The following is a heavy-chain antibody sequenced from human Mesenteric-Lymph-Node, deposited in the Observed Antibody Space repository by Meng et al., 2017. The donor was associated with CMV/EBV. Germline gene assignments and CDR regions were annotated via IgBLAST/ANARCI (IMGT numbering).Heavy chain of an antibody. CDR3: ARGGQVLDF. CDR2: IFPSGTT. J-gene: IGHJ4*02. Sequence: LTCNCSGVFISNGDSYWTWIRQHPGKGLEWIGYIFPSGTTYYNPSLRSRLTITVDTSNNQFSLRLASVTAADTAVYYCARGGQVLDFWGPGTLVTVSS. V-gene: IGHV4-31*03. D-gene: IGHD2/OR15-2a*01. CDR1: GVFISNGDSY.